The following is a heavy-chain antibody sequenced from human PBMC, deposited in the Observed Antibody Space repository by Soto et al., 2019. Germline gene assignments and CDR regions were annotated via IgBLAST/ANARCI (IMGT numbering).Heavy chain of an antibody. CDR2: ISYSGNT. V-gene: IGHV4-59*01. Sequence: SETLSLTCTVSGGSISNFYWSWIRQPPGKGLEWIGYISYSGNTNYNPSLKSRVSISVDTSKNQLTLNLTSVTAADTAVYYCARAPMVLSRSYFDSWGQGTPVTVSS. D-gene: IGHD2-8*01. CDR3: ARAPMVLSRSYFDS. J-gene: IGHJ4*02. CDR1: GGSISNFY.